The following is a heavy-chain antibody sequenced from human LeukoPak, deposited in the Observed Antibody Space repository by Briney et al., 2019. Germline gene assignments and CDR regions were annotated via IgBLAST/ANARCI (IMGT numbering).Heavy chain of an antibody. J-gene: IGHJ4*02. CDR1: GGSVTGGGYY. V-gene: IGHV4-31*03. CDR2: ASYSGGT. CDR3: ATAEWEYFHFDS. D-gene: IGHD2/OR15-2a*01. Sequence: SETLSLTCSVSGGSVTGGGYYWSWIRPHPGKGLEWIGFASYSGGTYYNPSLMSRITISVDRSQNQFSLRMRDVTAAGRAGYFGATAEWEYFHFDSWGQGALVAVSS.